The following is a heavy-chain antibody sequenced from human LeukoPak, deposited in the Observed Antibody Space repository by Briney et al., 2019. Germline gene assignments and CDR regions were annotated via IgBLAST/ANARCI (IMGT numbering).Heavy chain of an antibody. J-gene: IGHJ6*02. CDR3: VKGTSTKYYYYGMDV. CDR1: GFAFSKYA. CDR2: IKSNGGST. Sequence: GGSLRLSCSASGFAFSKYATHWVRQAPGKGLEYVAGIKSNGGSTFYADSVKGRFTMSGDNSKNTLYLQMSSLRAEDTAVYYCVKGTSTKYYYYGMDVWGQGTTVTVSS. D-gene: IGHD2-2*01. V-gene: IGHV3-64D*06.